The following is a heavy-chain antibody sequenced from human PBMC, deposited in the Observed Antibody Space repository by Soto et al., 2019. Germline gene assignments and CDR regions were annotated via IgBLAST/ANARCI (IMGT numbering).Heavy chain of an antibody. V-gene: IGHV4-39*01. Sequence: QLQLQESGPGLVRPSETLSLSCTVSGCSISSNSYYWGWIRQPQGKGQEWIGCTHYSGSTYYNTSLRSRVASSVDTSKNQCSLKVSSVTAADTAVYDCARRLFSSPWPSYFDYRGQGTLVTVS. D-gene: IGHD6-13*01. CDR2: THYSGST. J-gene: IGHJ4*02. CDR1: GCSISSNSYY. CDR3: ARRLFSSPWPSYFDY.